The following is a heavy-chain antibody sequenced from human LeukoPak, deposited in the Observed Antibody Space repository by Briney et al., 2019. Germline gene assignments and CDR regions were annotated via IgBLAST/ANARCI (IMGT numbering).Heavy chain of an antibody. J-gene: IGHJ5*02. V-gene: IGHV3-11*01. CDR2: ISSSGSTI. D-gene: IGHD3-22*01. CDR3: ARAGYYYDSSGYYYLPRRNWFGP. Sequence: GGSLRLSCAASGFTFSDYYMSWIRQAPGKGLEWVSYISSSGSTIYYADSVKGRFTISRDNAKNSLYLQMNSLRAEDTAVYYCARAGYYYDSSGYYYLPRRNWFGPWGQGTLVTVSS. CDR1: GFTFSDYY.